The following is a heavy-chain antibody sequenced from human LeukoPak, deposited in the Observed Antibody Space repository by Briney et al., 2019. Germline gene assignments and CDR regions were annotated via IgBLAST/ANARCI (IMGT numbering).Heavy chain of an antibody. CDR2: IRAYNGNT. Sequence: GVSVNVSYKACSHTFTSYAISGVRQAPGQGLEWMGWIRAYNGNTNYAQKLQGRVTMTTDTSTSTAYMELRSLRADDTAVYYCARDKGRYSSSWYGSDYWGQATLVTVCS. V-gene: IGHV1-18*01. CDR1: SHTFTSYA. CDR3: ARDKGRYSSSWYGSDY. D-gene: IGHD6-13*01. J-gene: IGHJ4*02.